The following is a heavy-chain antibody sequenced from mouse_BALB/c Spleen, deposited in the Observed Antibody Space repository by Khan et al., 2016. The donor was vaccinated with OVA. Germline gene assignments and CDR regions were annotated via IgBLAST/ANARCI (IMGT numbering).Heavy chain of an antibody. CDR2: INPSNGRT. V-gene: IGHV1S81*02. Sequence: VQLQQSGAELVNPGASVNLSCKASGYTLTSYWMHWVKQRPGQGLEWIGEINPSNGRTNYNEKFKSKATLTVDKSSSTAYMQLSSPTSEDSAVYYCARRVINFDYWGQGTTLTVSS. D-gene: IGHD2-5*01. CDR1: GYTLTSYW. CDR3: ARRVINFDY. J-gene: IGHJ2*01.